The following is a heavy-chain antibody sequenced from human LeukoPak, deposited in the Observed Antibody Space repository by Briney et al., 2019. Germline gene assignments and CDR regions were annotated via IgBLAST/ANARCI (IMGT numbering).Heavy chain of an antibody. CDR3: ARDNMGFDY. J-gene: IGHJ4*02. Sequence: GGSLRLSCAASGFTFSTYNMNWVRQAPGKGLEWVSYITTISSSIYYADSVKGRFTTSRDNAKNSLYLQMNSLRAEDTAVYYCARDNMGFDYWGQGTLVTVSS. CDR2: ITTISSSI. D-gene: IGHD2/OR15-2a*01. V-gene: IGHV3-48*01. CDR1: GFTFSTYN.